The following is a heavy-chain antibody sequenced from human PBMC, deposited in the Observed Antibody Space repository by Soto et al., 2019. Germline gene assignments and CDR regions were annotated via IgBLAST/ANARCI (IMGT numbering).Heavy chain of an antibody. Sequence: QVQLVQSGAEVKKPGSSVKVSCQASGGTFSSYAISWVRQAPGPGLEWMGGIIPIFGTANYAQKFQGRVTITSDESTSTAYVELSSLRSEDTAVYYCARSMAAAGPYYYYGMDVWGQGTTVTISS. V-gene: IGHV1-69*01. CDR1: GGTFSSYA. D-gene: IGHD6-13*01. CDR3: ARSMAAAGPYYYYGMDV. J-gene: IGHJ6*02. CDR2: IIPIFGTA.